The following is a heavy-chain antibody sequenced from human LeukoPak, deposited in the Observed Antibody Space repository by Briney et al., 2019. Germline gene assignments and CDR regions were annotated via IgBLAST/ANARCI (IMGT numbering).Heavy chain of an antibody. D-gene: IGHD3-3*01. V-gene: IGHV1-3*01. CDR2: INAGNGNT. J-gene: IGHJ4*02. Sequence: ASVKVSCKASQYTFTDYAVHWVRQAPGQRLEWMGWINAGNGNTKYSQKFQGRVTITRDTSASTAYMELSSLRSEDTAVYYCARDSFAYYDFWSGYLTEYYFDYWGQGTLVTVSS. CDR3: ARDSFAYYDFWSGYLTEYYFDY. CDR1: QYTFTDYA.